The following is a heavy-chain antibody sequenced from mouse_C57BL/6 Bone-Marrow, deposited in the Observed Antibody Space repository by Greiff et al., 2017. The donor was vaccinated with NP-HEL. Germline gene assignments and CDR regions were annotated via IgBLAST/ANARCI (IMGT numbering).Heavy chain of an antibody. V-gene: IGHV1-82*01. J-gene: IGHJ2*01. Sequence: QVQLQQSGPELVKPGASVKISCKASGYAFSSSWMNWVKQRPGKGLEWIGRIYPGDGDTNYNGKFKGKATLTADISSSTAYMQLSSLTSEDSAVYFCAMKGSFDYWGQGTTLTVSS. CDR3: AMKGSFDY. CDR2: IYPGDGDT. CDR1: GYAFSSSW.